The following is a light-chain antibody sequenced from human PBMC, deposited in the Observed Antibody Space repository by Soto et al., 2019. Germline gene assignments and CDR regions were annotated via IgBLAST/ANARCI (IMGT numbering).Light chain of an antibody. V-gene: IGKV1-27*01. CDR3: QKYNSAPRA. CDR2: AAS. J-gene: IGKJ1*01. Sequence: DSQMTQSPSSLSASVGDRVTITCRASQGISNYLAWYQQKPGKVPKLLIYAASTLQSGVPSRFSGRGSGTDFTLTISSLQTEDVATYYCQKYNSAPRAFGQGTKVEIK. CDR1: QGISNY.